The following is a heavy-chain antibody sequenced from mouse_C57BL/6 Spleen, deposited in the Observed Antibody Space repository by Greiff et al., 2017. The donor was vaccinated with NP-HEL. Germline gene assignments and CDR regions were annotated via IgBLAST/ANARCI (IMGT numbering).Heavy chain of an antibody. CDR1: GYTFTSYW. Sequence: VQLKESGTVLARPGASVKMSCKTSGYTFTSYWMHWVKQRPGQGLEWIGAIYPGNSDTSYNQKFKGKANLTAVTSASTAYMELSSLTNEDSAVYYCTRSGGTTSYGDWYFDVWGTGTTVTVSS. V-gene: IGHV1-5*01. J-gene: IGHJ1*03. D-gene: IGHD1-1*01. CDR3: TRSGGTTSYGDWYFDV. CDR2: IYPGNSDT.